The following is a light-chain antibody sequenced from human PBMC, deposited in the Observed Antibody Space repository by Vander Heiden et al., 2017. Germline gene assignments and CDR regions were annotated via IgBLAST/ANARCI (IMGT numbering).Light chain of an antibody. CDR3: QQYYSAPWT. CDR2: WAS. V-gene: IGKV4-1*01. Sequence: DIVMTQSPDSLAVSLGERATINCKSSQAIPYSSQTKGWLAWYQQKPGQPPRLLFKWASARESGVPDRFTASGSGTDFTLTISSLQAEDVAVYYCQQYYSAPWTFGQGTNVEIE. CDR1: QAIPYSSQTKGW. J-gene: IGKJ1*01.